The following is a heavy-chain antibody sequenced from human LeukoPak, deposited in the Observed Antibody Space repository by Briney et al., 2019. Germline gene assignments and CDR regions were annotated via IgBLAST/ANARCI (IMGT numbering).Heavy chain of an antibody. CDR1: GFTFSSYS. V-gene: IGHV3-48*04. D-gene: IGHD3-3*02. CDR2: ISSSSSTI. CDR3: ARRLYYHLDY. Sequence: PGGSLRLSCAASGFTFSSYSMNWVRQAPGKGLEWVSYISSSSSTIYYADSVKGRFTISRDNAKNSLYLQMNSLRAEDTAVYYCARRLYYHLDYWGQGTLVTVSS. J-gene: IGHJ4*02.